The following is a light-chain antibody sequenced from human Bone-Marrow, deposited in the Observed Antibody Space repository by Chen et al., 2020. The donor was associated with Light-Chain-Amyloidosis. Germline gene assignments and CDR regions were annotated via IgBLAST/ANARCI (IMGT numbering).Light chain of an antibody. CDR1: NIGSTG. CDR2: DDS. V-gene: IGLV3-21*02. Sequence: SYVLTQPSSVSVAPGQTATIACGGNNIGSTGVHWYQQTPDQAPLLVVYDDSDRPSGIPVRLSGSNSGNTTTLTISRVEAGDEADYYCQVWDRSSDRPVFGGGTKLTVL. CDR3: QVWDRSSDRPV. J-gene: IGLJ3*02.